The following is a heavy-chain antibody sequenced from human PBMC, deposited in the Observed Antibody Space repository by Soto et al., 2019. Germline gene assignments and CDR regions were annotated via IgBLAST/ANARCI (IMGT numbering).Heavy chain of an antibody. D-gene: IGHD6-13*01. J-gene: IGHJ4*02. CDR1: GFTFSSYA. CDR2: ISYDGSNK. V-gene: IGHV3-30-3*01. CDR3: ARDLPGIALGSPFDY. Sequence: QVQLVESGGGVVQPGRSLRLSCAASGFTFSSYAMHWVRQAPGKGLEWVAVISYDGSNKYYADSVKGRFTISRDNSKNTLYLQMNSLRAEDTAVYYCARDLPGIALGSPFDYWGQGTLVTVSS.